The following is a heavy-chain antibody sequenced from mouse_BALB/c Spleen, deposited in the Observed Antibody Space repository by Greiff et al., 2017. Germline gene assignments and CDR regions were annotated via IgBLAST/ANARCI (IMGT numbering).Heavy chain of an antibody. Sequence: EVQLVESGGGLVKPGGSLKLSCAASGFAFSSYDMSWVRQTPEKRLEWVAYISSGGGSTYYPDTVKGRFTISRDNAKNTLYLQMSSLKSEDTAMYYSARQGDLLWTMDYWGQGTSVTVSS. J-gene: IGHJ4*01. CDR2: ISSGGGST. CDR3: ARQGDLLWTMDY. CDR1: GFAFSSYD. V-gene: IGHV5-12-1*01. D-gene: IGHD2-1*01.